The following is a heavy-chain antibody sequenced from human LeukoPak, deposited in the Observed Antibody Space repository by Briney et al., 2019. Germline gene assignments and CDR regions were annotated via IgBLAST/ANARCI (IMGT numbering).Heavy chain of an antibody. CDR3: VRDGQELAFDK. J-gene: IGHJ4*02. V-gene: IGHV3-74*01. D-gene: IGHD1-1*01. CDR2: IGTDGAYT. Sequence: GGSLRLSCAASGFTFSNYWMHWVRQPPEKGLVWVSRIGTDGAYTSSADSVKGRFTMSRDNAKNTLYLQMNSLGVEDTAVYYCVRDGQELAFDKWGQGTLVTVSS. CDR1: GFTFSNYW.